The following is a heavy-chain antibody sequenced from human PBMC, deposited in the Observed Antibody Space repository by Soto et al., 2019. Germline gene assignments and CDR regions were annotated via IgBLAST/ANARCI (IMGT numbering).Heavy chain of an antibody. D-gene: IGHD3-10*01. Sequence: QVQLVQSGAEVKKPGSSVKVSCKASGGTFSSYTISWVRQAPGQGLEWMGRIIPILGIANYAQKFQGRVTNNADKSXTTXYXVLSSLRSEDTAVYYCARDGRDYYGSGSYQDNWFDPWGQGTLVTVSS. CDR3: ARDGRDYYGSGSYQDNWFDP. V-gene: IGHV1-69*08. J-gene: IGHJ5*02. CDR1: GGTFSSYT. CDR2: IIPILGIA.